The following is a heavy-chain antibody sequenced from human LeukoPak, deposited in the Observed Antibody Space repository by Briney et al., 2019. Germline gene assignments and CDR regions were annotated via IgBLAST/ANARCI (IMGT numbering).Heavy chain of an antibody. CDR3: ARPAAAGTVYYGMDV. Sequence: GESLKISCKGSGYSFTSYWIGWVRQMPGKGLEWMGIIYPGDSDTRYSPSFQGQVTISADKSISTAYLQWSSLKASDTAMYYCARPAAAGTVYYGMDVWGQGTTVTVSS. CDR2: IYPGDSDT. CDR1: GYSFTSYW. D-gene: IGHD6-13*01. J-gene: IGHJ6*02. V-gene: IGHV5-51*01.